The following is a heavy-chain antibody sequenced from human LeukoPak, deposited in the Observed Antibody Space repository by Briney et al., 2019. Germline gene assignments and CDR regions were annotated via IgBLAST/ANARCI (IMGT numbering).Heavy chain of an antibody. D-gene: IGHD3-22*01. J-gene: IGHJ4*02. Sequence: GGSLRLSCAASGFTFSSYWMHWVRQAPGKGLVWVSRINSDGSSTSYADSVKGRFTISRDNSKNTLYLQMNSLRAEDTAVYYCAKAARVTYYYDSSGHEADYWGQGTLVTVSS. CDR2: INSDGSST. CDR1: GFTFSSYW. V-gene: IGHV3-74*01. CDR3: AKAARVTYYYDSSGHEADY.